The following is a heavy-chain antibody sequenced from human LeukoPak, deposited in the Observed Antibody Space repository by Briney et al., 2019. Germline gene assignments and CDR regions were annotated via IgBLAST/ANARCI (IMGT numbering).Heavy chain of an antibody. CDR1: GFIFSHYA. Sequence: GGSLRLSCEASGFIFSHYAMNWVRQAPGKGLEWASPISPTTGGTYYADSVRGRLTISRDNSANTVYLDMHSLRAEDTAVYYCAKVLGIAAAFDVFDVWGQGTMVTVSS. CDR3: AKVLGIAAAFDVFDV. D-gene: IGHD6-13*01. J-gene: IGHJ3*01. CDR2: ISPTTGGT. V-gene: IGHV3-23*01.